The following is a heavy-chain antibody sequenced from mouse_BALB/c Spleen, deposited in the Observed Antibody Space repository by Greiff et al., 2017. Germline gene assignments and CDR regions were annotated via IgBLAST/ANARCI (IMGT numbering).Heavy chain of an antibody. CDR1: GFNIKDTY. Sequence: EVQLQQSGAELVKPGASVKLSCTASGFNIKDTYMHWVKQRPEQGLEWIGRIDPANGNTKYDPKFQGKATITADTSSNTAYLQLSSLTSEDTAVYYCAPLTVGAMDYWGQGTSVTVSA. CDR3: APLTVGAMDY. CDR2: IDPANGNT. D-gene: IGHD4-1*01. J-gene: IGHJ4*01. V-gene: IGHV14-3*02.